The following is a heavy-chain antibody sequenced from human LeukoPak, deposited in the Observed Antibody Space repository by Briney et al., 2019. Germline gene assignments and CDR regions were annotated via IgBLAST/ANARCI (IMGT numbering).Heavy chain of an antibody. CDR2: IIPNSGAT. D-gene: IGHD2-15*01. V-gene: IGHV1-2*06. CDR3: ARGISGGFDI. J-gene: IGHJ3*02. Sequence: ASVKVSCKASGYTFTSYDINWVRQAPGQGLEWMGRIIPNSGATNYAQNFQGRVTMTRDTSISTAYMQLSRLRSDDTAFYYCARGISGGFDIWGQGTMVTVSS. CDR1: GYTFTSYD.